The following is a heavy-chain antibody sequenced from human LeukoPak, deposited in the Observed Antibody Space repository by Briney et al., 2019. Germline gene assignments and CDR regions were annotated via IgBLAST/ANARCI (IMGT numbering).Heavy chain of an antibody. V-gene: IGHV4-59*08. J-gene: IGHJ5*02. D-gene: IGHD3-10*01. CDR1: GGSIGGYY. Sequence: PSETLSLTCAVSGGSIGGYYWSWIRQPPGKGLEWIGYVSYSGNTKFNPSLKSRVTISIDTSKNQFSVILTSVTAADTAVYFCARVNYVSGGYSSWFDPWGQGTLVTVSS. CDR2: VSYSGNT. CDR3: ARVNYVSGGYSSWFDP.